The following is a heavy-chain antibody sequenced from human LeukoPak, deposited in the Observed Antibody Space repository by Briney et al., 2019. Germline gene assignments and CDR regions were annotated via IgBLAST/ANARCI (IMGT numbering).Heavy chain of an antibody. CDR1: GFTFSSYA. V-gene: IGHV3-23*01. D-gene: IGHD6-13*01. CDR3: AKDLGAASGEFDY. J-gene: IGHJ4*02. Sequence: PGGSLRLSCAASGFTFSSYAMSWVRQAPGKGLEWVSAISGSGGSTYYAHSVKGRFTISRDNSKNTLYLQINSLRAEDTAVCYCAKDLGAASGEFDYWGQGTLVTVSS. CDR2: ISGSGGST.